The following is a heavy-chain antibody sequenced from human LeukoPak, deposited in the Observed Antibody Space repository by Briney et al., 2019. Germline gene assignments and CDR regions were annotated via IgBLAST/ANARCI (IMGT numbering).Heavy chain of an antibody. V-gene: IGHV4-59*12. CDR2: IYYIGST. J-gene: IGHJ6*03. CDR3: ARDNAGYSYGPNYYYYYYMDV. CDR1: GGSISSYY. Sequence: SETLSLTCTVSGGSISSYYWSWIRQPPGKGLECIGYIYYIGSTNYNPSLKSRVTISVDTSKNQFSLKLSSVTAADTAVYYCARDNAGYSYGPNYYYYYYMDVWGKGTTVTVSS. D-gene: IGHD5-18*01.